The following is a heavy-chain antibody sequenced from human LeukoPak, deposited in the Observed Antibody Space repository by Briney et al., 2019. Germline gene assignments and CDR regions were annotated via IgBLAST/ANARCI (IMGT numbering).Heavy chain of an antibody. CDR3: AAAGTFISYFDY. CDR2: ISGSGGST. D-gene: IGHD6-13*01. J-gene: IGHJ4*02. CDR1: GFTFSSYA. V-gene: IGHV3-23*01. Sequence: GGSLRLSCAASGFTFSSYAMSWVRQAPGKGLEWVSAISGSGGSTYYADSVKGRFTISRDNSKNTLYLQMNSLRAEDTAVYYRAAAGTFISYFDYWGQGTLVTVSS.